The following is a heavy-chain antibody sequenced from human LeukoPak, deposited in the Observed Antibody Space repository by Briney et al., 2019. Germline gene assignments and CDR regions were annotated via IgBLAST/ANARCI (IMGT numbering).Heavy chain of an antibody. J-gene: IGHJ4*02. V-gene: IGHV4-4*07. D-gene: IGHD2-15*01. Sequence: PSETLSLTCTVSGGSISSYYWSWIRQPAGKGLEWVGRIYTGGSTNYNPSLKSRVTMSVDTSKNQSSLKLSAVTAADTAVYYCARETIWDCSGGSCYSAFDYGGQGTLVTVSS. CDR2: IYTGGST. CDR3: ARETIWDCSGGSCYSAFDY. CDR1: GGSISSYY.